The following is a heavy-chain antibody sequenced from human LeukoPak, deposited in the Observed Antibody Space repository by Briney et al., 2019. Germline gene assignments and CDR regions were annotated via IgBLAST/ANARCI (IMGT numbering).Heavy chain of an antibody. CDR2: IYASGST. CDR3: ARVLAVPGTPFDY. Sequence: SQTLSLTCTVSGGSISSDSYYWTSIRQPAGKGLEWIGRIYASGSTNYNPSLKSRVTISLDTSKNQFSLNLSTVTAADTAMYYCARVLAVPGTPFDYWGQGALVTVSS. D-gene: IGHD6-19*01. CDR1: GGSISSDSYY. J-gene: IGHJ4*02. V-gene: IGHV4-61*02.